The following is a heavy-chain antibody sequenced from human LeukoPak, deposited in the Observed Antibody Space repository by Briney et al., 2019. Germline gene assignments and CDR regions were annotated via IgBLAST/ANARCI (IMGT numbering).Heavy chain of an antibody. J-gene: IGHJ6*03. V-gene: IGHV3-15*01. Sequence: PGGSLRLSCAASGFTFSNAWMSWVRQAPGKGLEGVGRIKSKTDGGTTDYAAPVKGRFTISRDDSKNTLYLQMNSLKTEDTAVYYCTTVRGDWNYVGHYYYYYMDVWGKGTTVTVSS. CDR3: TTVRGDWNYVGHYYYYYMDV. CDR1: GFTFSNAW. CDR2: IKSKTDGGTT. D-gene: IGHD1-7*01.